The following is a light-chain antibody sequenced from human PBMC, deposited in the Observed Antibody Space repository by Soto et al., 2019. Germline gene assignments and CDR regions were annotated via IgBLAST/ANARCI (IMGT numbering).Light chain of an antibody. J-gene: IGLJ1*01. V-gene: IGLV2-23*02. CDR1: SSDVGSYNL. CDR3: CSYAGSSTYV. CDR2: EVS. Sequence: QSALTQPASVSGSPGQSITISCTGTSSDVGSYNLVSWYQQHPGKAPKLMIYEVSKRPSGVSNRFSGSKSGNTASLTISGIQAEDEADYNCCSYAGSSTYVFVTGTKLTVL.